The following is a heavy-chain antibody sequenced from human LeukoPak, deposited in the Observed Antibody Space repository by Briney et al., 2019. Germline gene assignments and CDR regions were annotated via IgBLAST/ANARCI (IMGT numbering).Heavy chain of an antibody. CDR2: IWYDGSNK. V-gene: IGHV3-33*01. Sequence: PGGSLRLSCAASGFTFSSYDMHWVRQAPGKGLEWVAVIWYDGSNKYYADSVKGRFTISRDNSKNTLYLQMNSLRAEDTAVYYCARDQYSSSWYQHYYFDYWGRGTLVTVSS. CDR1: GFTFSSYD. CDR3: ARDQYSSSWYQHYYFDY. J-gene: IGHJ4*02. D-gene: IGHD6-13*01.